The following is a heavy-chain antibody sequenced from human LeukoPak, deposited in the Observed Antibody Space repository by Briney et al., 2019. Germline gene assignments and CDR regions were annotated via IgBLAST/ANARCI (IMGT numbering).Heavy chain of an antibody. CDR2: ISWNSGSI. V-gene: IGHV3-9*01. D-gene: IGHD3-9*01. Sequence: GGSLRLSCAASGFTFDDYAMHWVRQAPGKGLEWVSGISWNSGSIGYADSVKGRFTISRDNAKNSLYLQMNSLRVEDTALYYCARTSSYDILTGLKIDYWGQGTLVTVSS. CDR3: ARTSSYDILTGLKIDY. CDR1: GFTFDDYA. J-gene: IGHJ4*02.